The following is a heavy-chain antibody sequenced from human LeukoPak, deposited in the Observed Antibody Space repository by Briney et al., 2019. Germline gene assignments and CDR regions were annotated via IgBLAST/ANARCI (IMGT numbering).Heavy chain of an antibody. V-gene: IGHV4-34*01. J-gene: IGHJ4*02. CDR3: ARGRWAVAGTYFDY. D-gene: IGHD6-19*01. CDR2: INHSGST. Sequence: SETLSLTCAAYGGSFSGYYWSWIRQPPGKGLEWIGEINHSGSTNYNPSLKSRVTISVDTSKNQFSLKLSSVTAADTAVYYCARGRWAVAGTYFDYWGQGTLVTVSS. CDR1: GGSFSGYY.